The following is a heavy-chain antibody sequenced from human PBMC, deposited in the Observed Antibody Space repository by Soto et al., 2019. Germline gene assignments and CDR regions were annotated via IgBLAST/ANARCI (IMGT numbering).Heavy chain of an antibody. Sequence: SETLSLTCAVYGGSFSGYYWSWIRQPPGKGLEWIGEINHSGSTNYNPSLKSRVTISVDTSKNQFSLKLSSVTAADTAVYYCARTRRSIVGAIYDYWGQGTLVT. CDR3: ARTRRSIVGAIYDY. V-gene: IGHV4-34*01. J-gene: IGHJ4*02. CDR1: GGSFSGYY. D-gene: IGHD1-26*01. CDR2: INHSGST.